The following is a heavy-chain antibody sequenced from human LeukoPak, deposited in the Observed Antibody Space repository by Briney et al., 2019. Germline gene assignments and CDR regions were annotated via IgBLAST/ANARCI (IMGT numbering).Heavy chain of an antibody. CDR1: GFTVSSNY. D-gene: IGHD6-13*01. Sequence: GGSLRLSCAASGFTVSSNYMSWVRQAPGKGLEWVSVIYSGGSTYYADSVKGRFTISRDNSKNTLYLQMNSLRAEDTAVYYCARAAPHIAAAALDIWGQGTLVTVSS. J-gene: IGHJ3*02. CDR2: IYSGGST. CDR3: ARAAPHIAAAALDI. V-gene: IGHV3-53*01.